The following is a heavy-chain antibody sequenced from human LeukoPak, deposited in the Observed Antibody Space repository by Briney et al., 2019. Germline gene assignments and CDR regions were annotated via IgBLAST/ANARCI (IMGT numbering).Heavy chain of an antibody. D-gene: IGHD6-13*01. Sequence: SETPSLTCTVSGGSISSGSYYWSWIRQPAGKGLEWIGRIYTSGSTNYNPSLKSRVTISVDTSKNQFSLKLSSVTAADTAVYYCASSFQGSSWYYWGQGTLVTVSS. CDR1: GGSISSGSYY. V-gene: IGHV4-61*02. CDR3: ASSFQGSSWYY. CDR2: IYTSGST. J-gene: IGHJ4*02.